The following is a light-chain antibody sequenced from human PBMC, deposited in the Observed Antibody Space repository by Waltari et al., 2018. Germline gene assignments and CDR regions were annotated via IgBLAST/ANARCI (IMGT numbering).Light chain of an antibody. V-gene: IGKV3-20*01. CDR3: QQYDISPLT. Sequence: EIVLTQSPGTLSLSPGERATLSCRASQTVRTTYLAWYQQKPAQAPTLLIYGASGRATVIPDRFSGSGSGTDFSLTISSLEPEDCAVYYCQQYDISPLTFDGGTKVEIK. CDR1: QTVRTTY. J-gene: IGKJ4*01. CDR2: GAS.